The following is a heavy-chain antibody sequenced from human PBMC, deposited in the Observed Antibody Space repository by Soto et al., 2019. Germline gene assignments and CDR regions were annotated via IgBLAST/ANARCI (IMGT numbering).Heavy chain of an antibody. CDR2: MNPNSGNT. CDR3: ARGSSSGTRYFDL. J-gene: IGHJ2*01. V-gene: IGHV1-8*01. D-gene: IGHD6-13*01. Sequence: QVQLVQSGAEGKKPGASVKVSCKASGYTFTSYDINWVRQATGQGLEWMGSMNPNSGNTGYAHKFQGRVTMTSSTSISTAYMELCSPRSEDTAVYYWARGSSSGTRYFDLWGRGTPVTVSS. CDR1: GYTFTSYD.